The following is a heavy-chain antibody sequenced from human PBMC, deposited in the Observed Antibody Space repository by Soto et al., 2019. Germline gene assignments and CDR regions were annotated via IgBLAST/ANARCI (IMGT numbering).Heavy chain of an antibody. V-gene: IGHV4-59*01. CDR1: GGSISSYY. J-gene: IGHJ4*02. CDR2: IYHSGST. Sequence: QVQLQESGPGLVKPSETLSLTCTVSGGSISSYYWSWIRQPPGKGLEWIGYIYHSGSTNYHPSLKSRATIPVDTSKKPFSLKLSSVTAADTAVYYRARDSVSYGSGRYYNAFDYWGQGTLVTVSS. D-gene: IGHD3-10*01. CDR3: ARDSVSYGSGRYYNAFDY.